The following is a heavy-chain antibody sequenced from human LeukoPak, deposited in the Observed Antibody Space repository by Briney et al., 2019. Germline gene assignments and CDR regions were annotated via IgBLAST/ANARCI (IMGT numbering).Heavy chain of an antibody. V-gene: IGHV4-34*01. CDR3: ARWNDGWEFDY. Sequence: SETLSLTCAVYGGSFSGYYWSWIRQPPGKGLEWIGEINHSESTNYNPPLKSRVTISVDTSKNQFSLKLSSVTAADTAVYYCARWNDGWEFDYWGRGTLVSVSS. CDR2: INHSEST. J-gene: IGHJ4*02. CDR1: GGSFSGYY. D-gene: IGHD1-1*01.